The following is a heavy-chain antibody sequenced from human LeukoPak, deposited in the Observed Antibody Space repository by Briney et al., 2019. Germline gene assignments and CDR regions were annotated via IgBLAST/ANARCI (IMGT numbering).Heavy chain of an antibody. Sequence: TGGSLRLSCAASGFTFSSHWMSWVRQAPGKGLEWVANIKQDASDKYYVDSVKGRFTISRDNAKNSLYLRMNSLGAEDTAVYFCARHSNKYDYDSSGHYRSFDYWGQGTLVTVSS. CDR1: GFTFSSHW. J-gene: IGHJ4*02. CDR3: ARHSNKYDYDSSGHYRSFDY. D-gene: IGHD3-22*01. CDR2: IKQDASDK. V-gene: IGHV3-7*01.